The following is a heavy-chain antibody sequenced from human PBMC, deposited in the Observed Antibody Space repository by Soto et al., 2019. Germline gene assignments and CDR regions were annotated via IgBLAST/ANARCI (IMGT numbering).Heavy chain of an antibody. Sequence: ASVKVSCKASGYTFTGYYMHWVRQAPGQGLEWMRWINPNSGGTNYAQKFQGRVTMTRDTSISTAYMELSRLRSDDTAVYYCARDGYYDSSGYWIYYFDYWGQGTLVTVSS. V-gene: IGHV1-2*02. J-gene: IGHJ4*02. CDR3: ARDGYYDSSGYWIYYFDY. CDR2: INPNSGGT. CDR1: GYTFTGYY. D-gene: IGHD3-22*01.